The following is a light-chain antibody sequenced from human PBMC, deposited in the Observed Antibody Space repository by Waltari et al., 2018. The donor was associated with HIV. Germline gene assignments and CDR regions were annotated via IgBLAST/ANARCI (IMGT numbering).Light chain of an antibody. CDR3: QQYDDVPVT. Sequence: DIQMTQSPSSLSASVGDRVTITCQASQDISSYLNWYQQKPGKAPTLLIYVSADLEAGVPSMSSGSGSGTDFTYTISSLQPADIATYYCQQYDDVPVTFDPGTKVEIK. CDR1: QDISSY. J-gene: IGKJ3*01. V-gene: IGKV1-33*01. CDR2: VSA.